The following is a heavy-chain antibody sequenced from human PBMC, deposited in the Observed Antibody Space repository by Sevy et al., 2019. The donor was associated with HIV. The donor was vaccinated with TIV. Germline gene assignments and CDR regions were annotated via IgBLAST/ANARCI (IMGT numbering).Heavy chain of an antibody. CDR1: GFTFSYYY. V-gene: IGHV3-21*01. D-gene: IGHD1-26*01. Sequence: GGSLRLSCAASGFTFSYYYMNWVRQAPGKGLEWVSSISSASSYILYADSVKGRFTISRDNAKNSVYLQINSLRPEDTAVYYCARDGGYSVKWYPLYWGHGTLVTVSS. CDR3: ARDGGYSVKWYPLY. J-gene: IGHJ4*01. CDR2: ISSASSYI.